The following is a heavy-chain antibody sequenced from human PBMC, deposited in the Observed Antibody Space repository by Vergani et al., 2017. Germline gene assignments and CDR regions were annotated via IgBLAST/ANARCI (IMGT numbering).Heavy chain of an antibody. CDR2: LTGGGRST. Sequence: EVQLLESGGSVKQPGGSVRLSCAASGFTFSTYAMHWVRPAAGKGLEWVSALTGGGRSTYYADSFKGRFIISRDNSKDTLYLQKNSLRPEDTATYYCVTDAGGYENFFDSWGQGTLVTVSS. D-gene: IGHD5-12*01. CDR1: GFTFSTYA. V-gene: IGHV3-23*01. CDR3: VTDAGGYENFFDS. J-gene: IGHJ4*02.